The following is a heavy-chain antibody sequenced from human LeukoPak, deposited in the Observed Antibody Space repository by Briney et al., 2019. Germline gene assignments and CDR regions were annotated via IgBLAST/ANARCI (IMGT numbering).Heavy chain of an antibody. CDR2: IYHSGST. D-gene: IGHD3-22*01. Sequence: PSETLSLTCTVSGGSISSGGYYWSWIRQPPGKGLEWIGYIYHSGSTYYNPPLKSRVTISVDRSKNQFSLKLSSVTAADTAVYYCARGVVLSSGYYYGIDYWGQGTLVTVSS. CDR1: GGSISSGGYY. V-gene: IGHV4-30-2*01. J-gene: IGHJ4*02. CDR3: ARGVVLSSGYYYGIDY.